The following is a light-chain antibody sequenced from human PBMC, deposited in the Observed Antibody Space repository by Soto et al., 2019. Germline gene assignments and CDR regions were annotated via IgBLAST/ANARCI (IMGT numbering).Light chain of an antibody. Sequence: QSALTQPASVSGSPGQSITISCTGTSSDVGGYNYVAWYQQHPGKSPKLLIYEVINRPSGVSNRFSGSKSGNTASLTISGLQAEDEADYYCNSYTNINTRACVFGTGTKLTVL. J-gene: IGLJ1*01. CDR3: NSYTNINTRACV. CDR2: EVI. V-gene: IGLV2-14*01. CDR1: SSDVGGYNY.